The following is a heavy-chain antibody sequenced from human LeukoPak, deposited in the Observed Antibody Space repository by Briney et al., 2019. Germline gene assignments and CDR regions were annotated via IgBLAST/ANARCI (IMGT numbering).Heavy chain of an antibody. Sequence: PSETLSLTCTVSGYSISSGYYWGWIRQPPGKGLEWIGSIYHSGSTNYNPSLKSRVTISVDKSKNQFSLKLSSVTAADTAVYYCASRSIAARHWGQGTLVTVSS. J-gene: IGHJ4*02. V-gene: IGHV4-38-2*02. CDR2: IYHSGST. CDR3: ASRSIAARH. D-gene: IGHD6-6*01. CDR1: GYSISSGYY.